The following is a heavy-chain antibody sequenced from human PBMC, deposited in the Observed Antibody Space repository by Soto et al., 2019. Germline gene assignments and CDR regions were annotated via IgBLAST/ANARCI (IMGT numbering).Heavy chain of an antibody. CDR2: VSYDGSIK. J-gene: IGHJ6*02. D-gene: IGHD6-19*01. CDR3: AKDGSHLAVAGTSPTSYFYGLAV. Sequence: GGSLRLSCAASEFIFSTYYMTWVRQAPGKGLEWVALVSYDGSIKYYADSVKGRFTISRDNSKNTLYLQMNSLRVEDTAVYYCAKDGSHLAVAGTSPTSYFYGLAVWGQGTTVTVSS. V-gene: IGHV3-30*18. CDR1: EFIFSTYY.